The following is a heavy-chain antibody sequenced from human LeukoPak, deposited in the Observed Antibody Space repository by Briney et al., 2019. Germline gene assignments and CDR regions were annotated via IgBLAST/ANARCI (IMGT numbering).Heavy chain of an antibody. CDR1: GLTFSGSA. D-gene: IGHD1-26*01. CDR2: IRSKANSYAT. J-gene: IGHJ4*02. CDR3: TRRGIVGATEFDY. V-gene: IGHV3-73*01. Sequence: GGSLRLSCAASGLTFSGSAMHWVRQASGKGLEWVGRIRSKANSYATAYAASVKGRFTISRDDSKNTAYLQMNSLKTEDTAVYYCTRRGIVGATEFDYWGQGTLVTVSS.